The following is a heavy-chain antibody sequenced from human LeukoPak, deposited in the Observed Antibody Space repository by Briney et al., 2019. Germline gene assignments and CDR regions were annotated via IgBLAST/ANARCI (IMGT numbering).Heavy chain of an antibody. CDR1: GFTFSSHW. D-gene: IGHD5-18*01. V-gene: IGHV3-74*01. CDR2: ISTDGSFT. J-gene: IGHJ4*02. Sequence: GGSLRLSCAASGFTFSSHWMHWVRQGPEKGLVWVARISTDGSFTSYADSVKGRFTIYRDNAKNTLYLQMNSLRDEDTAVYYCARGYGTVWGQGTLVAVSS. CDR3: ARGYGTV.